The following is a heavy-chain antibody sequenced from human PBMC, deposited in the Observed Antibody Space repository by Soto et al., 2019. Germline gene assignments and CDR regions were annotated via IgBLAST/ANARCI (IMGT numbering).Heavy chain of an antibody. CDR3: ARSSPITMVRGVPSYYFDY. V-gene: IGHV1-2*04. Sequence: QVQLVQSGAEVKKPGASVKVSCKASGYTFTGYYMHWVRQAPGQGLEWMGWINPNSGGTNYVQKFQGWVTMTRDTSISTAYMELSRLRSDDTAVYYCARSSPITMVRGVPSYYFDYWGQGTLVTVSS. CDR1: GYTFTGYY. CDR2: INPNSGGT. J-gene: IGHJ4*02. D-gene: IGHD3-10*01.